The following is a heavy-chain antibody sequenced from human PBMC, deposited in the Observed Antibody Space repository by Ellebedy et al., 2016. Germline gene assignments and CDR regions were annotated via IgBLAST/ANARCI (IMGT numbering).Heavy chain of an antibody. D-gene: IGHD3-10*01. V-gene: IGHV3-7*01. CDR2: LNLDGSEK. CDR3: ATDLRPLTRGWGC. CDR1: GFTFSNYW. J-gene: IGHJ4*02. Sequence: GESLKISCAASGFTFSNYWMSWMRQAPGKGLEWVANLNLDGSEKHYVDSVKGRFTVSRDNARNSVYLQMNVLRVEDRGIYYCATDLRPLTRGWGCWGQGTLVTVSS.